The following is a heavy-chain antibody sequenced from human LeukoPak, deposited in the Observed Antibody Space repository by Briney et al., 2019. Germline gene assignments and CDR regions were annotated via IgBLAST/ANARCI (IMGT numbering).Heavy chain of an antibody. J-gene: IGHJ6*02. Sequence: GGSLRLSCAASGFTFSSYSMNWVRQAPGKGLEWVSSISSSSSYIYYADSVKGRFTISRDNAKNSLYLQMNSLRAEDTAVYYCARVAPTRIVVVPAAMVFYGMDVWGQGTTVTVSS. CDR2: ISSSSSYI. CDR1: GFTFSSYS. D-gene: IGHD2-2*01. V-gene: IGHV3-21*01. CDR3: ARVAPTRIVVVPAAMVFYGMDV.